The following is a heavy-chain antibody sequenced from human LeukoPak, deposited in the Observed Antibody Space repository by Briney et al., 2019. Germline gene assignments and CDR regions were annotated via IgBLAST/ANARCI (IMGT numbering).Heavy chain of an antibody. V-gene: IGHV3-43*01. CDR2: ISCDGGST. D-gene: IGHD3-10*01. CDR1: GFTFDDYT. Sequence: GGSLRLSCAASGFTFDDYTMHWVRQAPGKGLEWVSLISCDGGSTYYADSVKGRFAISRDNSKNSLYLQMNSLRTEDTALYYCAKDHGSGYFDYWGQGTLVTVSS. J-gene: IGHJ4*02. CDR3: AKDHGSGYFDY.